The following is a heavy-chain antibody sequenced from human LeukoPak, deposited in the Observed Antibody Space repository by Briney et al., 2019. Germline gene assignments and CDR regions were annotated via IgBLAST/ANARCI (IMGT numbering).Heavy chain of an antibody. CDR3: TKASGRAFDY. CDR2: ISGSGVDT. CDR1: GFTFTSFA. Sequence: PGGCLRLSCEASGFTFTSFAMRWVRQAPGKGLEWVAAISGSGVDTDYADSVKGRLTISRDNSRKTLYLQMDSLRAEDTALYYCTKASGRAFDYWGQGTLVTVSS. D-gene: IGHD2-8*02. J-gene: IGHJ4*02. V-gene: IGHV3-23*01.